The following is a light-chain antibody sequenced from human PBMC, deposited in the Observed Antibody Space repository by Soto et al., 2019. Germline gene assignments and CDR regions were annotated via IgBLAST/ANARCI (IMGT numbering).Light chain of an antibody. Sequence: DIQMTQSPSSLSASVGDRVTITCRASQSISSYLNWYQQKPGKAPKLLIYAASSLQSGVPDRFSGSGSGTDFTLTINSLEPEDFAVYFCHQRAGWPPTFGGGTKVDI. CDR3: HQRAGWPPT. V-gene: IGKV1-39*01. J-gene: IGKJ4*01. CDR1: QSISSY. CDR2: AAS.